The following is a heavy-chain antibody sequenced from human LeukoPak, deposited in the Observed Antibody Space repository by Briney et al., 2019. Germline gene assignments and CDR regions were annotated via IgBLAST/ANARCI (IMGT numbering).Heavy chain of an antibody. CDR1: GYTFTSYY. Sequence: GASVNVSCTASGYTFTSYYMHWVRQAPGQGLEWMGIINPSGGSTSYAQKFQGRVTVTRDTSTSTVYMELSSLRSEDTAVYYCAKGLIVGATKDAFDIWGQGTMVTVSS. CDR3: AKGLIVGATKDAFDI. J-gene: IGHJ3*02. CDR2: INPSGGST. D-gene: IGHD1-26*01. V-gene: IGHV1-46*03.